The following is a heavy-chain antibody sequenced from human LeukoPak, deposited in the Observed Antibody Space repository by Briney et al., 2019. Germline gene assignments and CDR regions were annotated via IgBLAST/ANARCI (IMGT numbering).Heavy chain of an antibody. Sequence: SETLSLTCTVSGYSISNGYYWGWMRQPPGKGLEWIGSIYHSGRIHYNPSLKSRVIISVDTSKNYFSLKLSSVTAADTAMYYCARDETYSDVWSGSAGGGKGNYLDYWGQGILVTVSS. D-gene: IGHD3-3*01. J-gene: IGHJ4*02. CDR2: IYHSGRI. V-gene: IGHV4-38-2*02. CDR1: GYSISNGYY. CDR3: ARDETYSDVWSGSAGGGKGNYLDY.